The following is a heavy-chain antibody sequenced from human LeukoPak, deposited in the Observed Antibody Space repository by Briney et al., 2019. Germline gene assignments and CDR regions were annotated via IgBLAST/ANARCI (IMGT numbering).Heavy chain of an antibody. D-gene: IGHD2-2*01. J-gene: IGHJ4*02. CDR1: GYSFTSYW. CDR2: IYPGDSDT. Sequence: GESLKISCKGSGYSFTSYWIGWVRHMPGKGLEWMGIIYPGDSDTRYSPSFQGQVTISADKSISTAYLQWSSLKASDTAMYYCSRLRVLYCSSTSCQTSYSSSWLLDYWGQGTLVTVSS. V-gene: IGHV5-51*01. CDR3: SRLRVLYCSSTSCQTSYSSSWLLDY.